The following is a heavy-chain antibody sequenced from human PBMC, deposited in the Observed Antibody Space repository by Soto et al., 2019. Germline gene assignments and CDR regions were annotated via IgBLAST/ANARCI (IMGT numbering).Heavy chain of an antibody. CDR1: WFSLSTSGVG. V-gene: IGHV2-5*02. Sequence: QITLKESGPTLVKPTQTLTLTCTFSWFSLSTSGVGVGWIRQPPGKALEWLALIYWDDDKRYSPSLKSRLTITKDTSKTQVVLTMTNMDPVDTATSYCAHRQGADYGAYVSYFQHWGQGTLVTFSS. CDR2: IYWDDDK. D-gene: IGHD4-17*01. CDR3: AHRQGADYGAYVSYFQH. J-gene: IGHJ1*01.